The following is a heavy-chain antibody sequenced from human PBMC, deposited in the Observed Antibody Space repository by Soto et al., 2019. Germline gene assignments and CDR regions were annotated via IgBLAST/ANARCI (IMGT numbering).Heavy chain of an antibody. CDR3: ARDNWPRGELLDY. CDR2: IYSGGST. V-gene: IGHV3-66*01. CDR1: GFTVSSNY. D-gene: IGHD1-26*01. Sequence: GGSLRLSCAASGFTVSSNYMSWVRQAPGKGLEWVSVIYSGGSTYYADSVKGRFTISRDNSKNTLYLQMNSLRAEDTAVYYCARDNWPRGELLDYWGQGTLVTVSS. J-gene: IGHJ4*02.